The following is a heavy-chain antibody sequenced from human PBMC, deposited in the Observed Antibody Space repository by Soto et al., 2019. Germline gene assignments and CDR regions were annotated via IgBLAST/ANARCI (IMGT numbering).Heavy chain of an antibody. CDR3: AHRVLRTVFGLVTTTAIYFDF. V-gene: IGHV2-5*02. CDR1: GFSLTTSGVG. J-gene: IGHJ4*02. D-gene: IGHD3-3*01. Sequence: QITLNESGPTVVRPTETLTLTCRFSGFSLTTSGVGVGWIRQSPGKAPEWLALIYWDDDKRYSASLKSRLTITKVTSMNQVVLTVSDLDPTDTATYYCAHRVLRTVFGLVTTTAIYFDFWGQGAPVAGSS. CDR2: IYWDDDK.